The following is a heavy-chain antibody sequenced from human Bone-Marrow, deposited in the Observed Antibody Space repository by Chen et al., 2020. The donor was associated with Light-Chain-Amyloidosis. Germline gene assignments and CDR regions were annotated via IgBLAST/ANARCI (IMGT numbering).Heavy chain of an antibody. V-gene: IGHV4-39*07. CDR3: ARGPSEVKWGVVVGAFTFDF. Sequence: QLQESGPGLVEPSKTLSLTCAVSGASMSSSEYYWGWMRQTPGKGLEWIGSIFYGDIMYYNPSLKGRVTLSVDPSDNRFSLRLKSVTAGATAMYYCARGPSEVKWGVVVGAFTFDFWGQGTMVTVS. J-gene: IGHJ3*01. CDR1: GASMSSSEYY. CDR2: IFYGDIM. D-gene: IGHD3-3*01.